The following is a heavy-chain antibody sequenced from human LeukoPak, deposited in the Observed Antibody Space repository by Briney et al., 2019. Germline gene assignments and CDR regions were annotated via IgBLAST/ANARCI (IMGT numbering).Heavy chain of an antibody. CDR2: IDSYGSST. CDR1: GFTFSSYW. D-gene: IGHD2-15*01. CDR3: SKDMASSSNMWYLQD. Sequence: GGSLRLSCAASGFTFSSYWMHWVRQAPGKGLVWVSRIDSYGSSTSFADSVKGRFTISRDNAKNTLYLQMNSLRPGDTALYYCSKDMASSSNMWYLQDWGQGTLVTVSS. J-gene: IGHJ1*01. V-gene: IGHV3-74*01.